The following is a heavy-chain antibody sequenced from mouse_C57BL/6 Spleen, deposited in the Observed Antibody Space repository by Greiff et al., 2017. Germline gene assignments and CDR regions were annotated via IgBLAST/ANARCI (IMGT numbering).Heavy chain of an antibody. Sequence: VQLQQSGPELVKPGASVKLSCKASGYTFTSYDINWVKQRPGQGLEWIGWIYPRDGSTKYNEKFKGKATLTVDTSSSTAYMELHSLTSEDSAVYFCAKGPHYYGSSYRYFDVWGTGTTVTVSS. CDR3: AKGPHYYGSSYRYFDV. D-gene: IGHD1-1*01. CDR1: GYTFTSYD. J-gene: IGHJ1*03. CDR2: IYPRDGST. V-gene: IGHV1-85*01.